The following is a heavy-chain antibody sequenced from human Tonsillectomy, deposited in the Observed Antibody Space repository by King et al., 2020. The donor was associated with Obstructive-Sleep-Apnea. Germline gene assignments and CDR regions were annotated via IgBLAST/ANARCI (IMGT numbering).Heavy chain of an antibody. CDR1: GYTFTSYY. CDR2: INPGGGST. CDR3: ARGGSSGYFPFDY. J-gene: IGHJ4*02. Sequence: QLVQSGAEVKKPGASVKVSCKASGYTFTSYYIHWVRRAPGQALEWMGIINPGGGSTNHAQKFQGRLTLTRDTSTSTVSMDLSSLRSEDTAIYYCARGGSSGYFPFDYWGQGTLVTVSS. D-gene: IGHD3-22*01. V-gene: IGHV1-46*01.